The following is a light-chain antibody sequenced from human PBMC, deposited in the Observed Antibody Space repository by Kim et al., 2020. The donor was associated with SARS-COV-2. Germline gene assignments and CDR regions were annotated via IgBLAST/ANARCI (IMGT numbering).Light chain of an antibody. CDR2: WAS. Sequence: ATINCKSSQSVLYSSNNKNYLAWYQQKPGQPPKLLIYWASTRESGVPDRFSGSGSGTDFTLTISSLQAEDVAVYYCQQYYSTPLTFGQGTRLEIK. V-gene: IGKV4-1*01. CDR3: QQYYSTPLT. CDR1: QSVLYSSNNKNY. J-gene: IGKJ5*01.